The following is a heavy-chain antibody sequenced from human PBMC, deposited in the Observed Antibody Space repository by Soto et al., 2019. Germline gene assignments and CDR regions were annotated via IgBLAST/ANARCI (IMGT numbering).Heavy chain of an antibody. Sequence: PGGSLRLSCAASGFTCTRYSMNWVRQAPGKGLEWVSSISSTTNYIYYGDSMKGRLTISRDNDKNSLYLEMNSLRAEDTAVYYCARESEDLTSNFDYWGQGTLVTVSS. CDR2: ISSTTNYI. J-gene: IGHJ4*02. CDR3: ARESEDLTSNFDY. CDR1: GFTCTRYS. V-gene: IGHV3-21*06.